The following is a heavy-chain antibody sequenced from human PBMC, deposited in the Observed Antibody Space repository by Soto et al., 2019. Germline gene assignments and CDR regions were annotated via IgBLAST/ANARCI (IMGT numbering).Heavy chain of an antibody. CDR3: ARWQRNLDF. J-gene: IGHJ4*02. CDR1: GYIFTAYT. V-gene: IGHV1-3*01. D-gene: IGHD6-25*01. Sequence: QVQLVQSGTEVKKPEASVKVSCKVSGYIFTAYTIHWVRQAPGQRLEWLGWINGGDGNTKYSQKFQGRLSITREASARAAYMELSGLMSEDTAVYCCARWQRNLDFWGQGTLVIVSS. CDR2: INGGDGNT.